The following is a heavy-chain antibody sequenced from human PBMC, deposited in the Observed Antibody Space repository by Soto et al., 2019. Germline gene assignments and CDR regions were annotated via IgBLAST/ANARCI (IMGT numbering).Heavy chain of an antibody. D-gene: IGHD2-2*02. CDR2: IIPILGIA. Sequence: QVQLVQSGAEVKKPGSSVKVSCTASGGTFSSYTISWVRQAPGQGLEWMGRIIPILGIANYAQKFQGRVTITAYKSTSTAYRELSSLRSEDTAVYYCAMEYCSSTSCYRDYWGQGTLVTVSS. J-gene: IGHJ4*02. V-gene: IGHV1-69*02. CDR3: AMEYCSSTSCYRDY. CDR1: GGTFSSYT.